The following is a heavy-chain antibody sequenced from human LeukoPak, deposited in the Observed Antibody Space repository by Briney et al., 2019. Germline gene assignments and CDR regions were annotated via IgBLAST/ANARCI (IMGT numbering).Heavy chain of an antibody. CDR3: ARTQYCSSTSCYTLNWFDP. CDR2: ISSSSSYI. CDR1: GFTFSSYS. D-gene: IGHD2-2*02. Sequence: GGSLRLSCAASGFTFSSYSMNWVRQAPGKGLEWVSSISSSSSYIYYADSVKSRFTISRDNAKNSLYLQMNSLRAEDTAVYYCARTQYCSSTSCYTLNWFDPWGQGTLVTVSS. J-gene: IGHJ5*02. V-gene: IGHV3-21*01.